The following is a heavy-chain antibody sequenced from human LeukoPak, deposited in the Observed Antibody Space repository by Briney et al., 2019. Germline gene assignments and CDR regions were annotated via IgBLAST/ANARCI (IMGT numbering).Heavy chain of an antibody. D-gene: IGHD2-15*01. CDR2: IYYSGST. Sequence: PSETLTLPCTVSGLPINSYYWSWLRQPPGKGLEWVGYIYYSGSTNYNPSLKSRVTISVDTSKNQFSLKLSSVTAADTAVYYCARDWGPSGWYGGFDYWGQGTLVTVSS. V-gene: IGHV4-59*01. CDR1: GLPINSYY. CDR3: ARDWGPSGWYGGFDY. J-gene: IGHJ4*02.